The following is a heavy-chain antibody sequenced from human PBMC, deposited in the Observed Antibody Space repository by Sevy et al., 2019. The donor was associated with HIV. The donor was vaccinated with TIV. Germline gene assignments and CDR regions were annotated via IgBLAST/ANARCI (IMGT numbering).Heavy chain of an antibody. D-gene: IGHD2-21*01. V-gene: IGHV4-59*01. CDR3: ARSHLAFCGGDCFSPYYFDS. Sequence: SETLSLTCSVSGGSISSYYWNWIRQPPGKGLERIGYIYSSGSTNYNPSLKSRVTISVDMSKNQFSLKLSSVTAADTAVYYCARSHLAFCGGDCFSPYYFDSWGQGILVTVSS. CDR1: GGSISSYY. J-gene: IGHJ4*02. CDR2: IYSSGST.